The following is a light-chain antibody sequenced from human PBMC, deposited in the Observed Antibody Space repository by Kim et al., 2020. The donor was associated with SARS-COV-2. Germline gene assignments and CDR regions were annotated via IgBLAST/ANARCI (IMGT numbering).Light chain of an antibody. CDR1: RCSIASNY. CDR2: EDN. J-gene: IGLJ3*02. Sequence: KPITIAWPRIRCSIASNYVQWYQQRPGSAPTTVIYEDNQRPSGVPDRFSGSIDSSSNSASLTISGLKTEDEADYYCQSYDSSNQGVFGGGTQLTVL. V-gene: IGLV6-57*03. CDR3: QSYDSSNQGV.